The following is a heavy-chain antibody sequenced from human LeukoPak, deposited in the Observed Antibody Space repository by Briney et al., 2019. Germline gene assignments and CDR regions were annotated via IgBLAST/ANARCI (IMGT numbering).Heavy chain of an antibody. D-gene: IGHD1-26*01. V-gene: IGHV3-21*01. CDR2: ISSSSSYI. J-gene: IGHJ4*02. CDR3: ARGQKESGSYVFDS. Sequence: GGSLRLSCAASGFTFSSYSMNWVRQAPGKGLEWVSSISSSSSYIYYAGSVKGRFTISRDNAKNSLYLQMNSLRAEDTAVYYCARGQKESGSYVFDSWGQGTLVTVSS. CDR1: GFTFSSYS.